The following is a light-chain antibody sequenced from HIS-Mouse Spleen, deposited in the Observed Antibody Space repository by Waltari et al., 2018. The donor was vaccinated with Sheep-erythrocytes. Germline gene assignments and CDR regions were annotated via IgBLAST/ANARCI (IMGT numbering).Light chain of an antibody. CDR1: QGISSW. CDR3: QQSYSTPYT. J-gene: IGKJ2*01. CDR2: AAS. V-gene: IGKV1-12*01. Sequence: DIQMTQSPSSVSASVGDRVTITCRASQGISSWLGWYQQKPGKAPKLLIYAASSLQSGVPSRFSGSGSGTDVTLTISSLQPEDFATYYCQQSYSTPYTFGQGTKLEIK.